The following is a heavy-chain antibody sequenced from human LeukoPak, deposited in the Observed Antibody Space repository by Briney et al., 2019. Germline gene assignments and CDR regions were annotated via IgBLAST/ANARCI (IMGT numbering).Heavy chain of an antibody. CDR3: ARRGKESSTARRTYYYYMDV. Sequence: SETPSLTCAVYGGSFSGYYWSWIRQPPGKGLEWIGEISHSGSTNYNPSLKSRVTISVDTSKNQFSLKLSSVTAADTAVYYCARRGKESSTARRTYYYYMDVWGKGTTVTVSS. CDR2: ISHSGST. D-gene: IGHD6-6*01. J-gene: IGHJ6*03. V-gene: IGHV4-34*01. CDR1: GGSFSGYY.